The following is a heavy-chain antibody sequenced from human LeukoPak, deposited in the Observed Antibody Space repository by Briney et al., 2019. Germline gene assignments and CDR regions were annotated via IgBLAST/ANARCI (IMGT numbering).Heavy chain of an antibody. CDR3: ARDRRGSYYTFDL. CDR2: VSHTGAT. J-gene: IGHJ3*01. D-gene: IGHD1-26*01. Sequence: SETLSLTCSVSGASINAYFWNWVRQTPEKGLEWIGYVSHTGATTKNPSLTSRVSITIDTSKSQISLSMTSVTAADTALYYCARDRRGSYYTFDLWGPGTIVSVS. CDR1: GASINAYF. V-gene: IGHV4-59*01.